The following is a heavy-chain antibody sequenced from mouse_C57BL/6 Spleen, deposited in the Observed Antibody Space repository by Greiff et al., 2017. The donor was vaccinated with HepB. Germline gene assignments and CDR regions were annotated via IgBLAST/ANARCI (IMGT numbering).Heavy chain of an antibody. J-gene: IGHJ2*01. CDR2: IDPENGDT. CDR3: TTQLRLRGY. D-gene: IGHD3-2*02. CDR1: GFNIKDDY. V-gene: IGHV14-4*01. Sequence: VHVKQSGAELVRPGASVKLSCTASGFNIKDDYMHWVKQRPEQGLEWIGWIDPENGDTEYASKFQGKATITADTSSNTAYLQLSSLTSEDTAVYYCTTQLRLRGYWGQGTTLTVSS.